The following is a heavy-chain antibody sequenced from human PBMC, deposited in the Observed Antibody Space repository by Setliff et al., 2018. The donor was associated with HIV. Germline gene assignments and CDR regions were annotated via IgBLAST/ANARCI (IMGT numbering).Heavy chain of an antibody. J-gene: IGHJ6*03. CDR2: IYPGDSNT. CDR3: ARLQFLEGYFLDV. CDR1: GYNIASYW. V-gene: IGHV5-51*01. D-gene: IGHD3-3*01. Sequence: GESLKISCKGSGYNIASYWIGWVRQMPGKGLEWMGIIYPGDSNTKYSPSFQGQVTLSADKSIRTTYLQWSSLKASDTAMYYCARLQFLEGYFLDVWGTGTTVTVSS.